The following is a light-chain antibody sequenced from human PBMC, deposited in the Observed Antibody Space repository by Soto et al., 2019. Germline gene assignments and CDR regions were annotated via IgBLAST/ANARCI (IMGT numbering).Light chain of an antibody. V-gene: IGKV1-5*03. CDR1: QSIGTW. Sequence: DIQMTQSPSTLATSVGDRVTITCRASQSIGTWLAWYPKIPGKAPKLLISKASTLESGVPSRFSGSGSGTEFTLTISSLQPDDFVNYYCQQYSSFPYTFGRGPNLEI. CDR2: KAS. J-gene: IGKJ2*01. CDR3: QQYSSFPYT.